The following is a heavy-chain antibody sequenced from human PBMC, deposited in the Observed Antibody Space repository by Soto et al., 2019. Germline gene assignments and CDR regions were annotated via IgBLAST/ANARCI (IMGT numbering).Heavy chain of an antibody. CDR3: ASGHDAYKVRY. J-gene: IGHJ4*02. D-gene: IGHD1-1*01. V-gene: IGHV4-31*03. CDR2: IYYTGNT. CDR1: GVAISGGGTGSY. Sequence: QVQLQESGPGLVKPSQTLSLTCSVSGVAISGGGTGSYLTWMRQLPGKGLEWIGYIYYTGNTYYNPSLTSRPTISTDASANQFSRKLASVTAADPAVYFCASGHDAYKVRYWGQGTRVTVSS.